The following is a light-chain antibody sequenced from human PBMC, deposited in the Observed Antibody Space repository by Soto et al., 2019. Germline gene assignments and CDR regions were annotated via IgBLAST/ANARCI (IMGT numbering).Light chain of an antibody. CDR1: QSISSW. J-gene: IGKJ1*01. CDR3: QQYNSYSWT. Sequence: DIQRTQSPSSLSASVGDSVTITCRASQSISSWLAWYQQRPGKAPKLLIYDASSLQSGVPSRFSGSGSGTEFTLTISSLQPDDFATYYCQQYNSYSWTFGQGTKVDIK. V-gene: IGKV1-5*01. CDR2: DAS.